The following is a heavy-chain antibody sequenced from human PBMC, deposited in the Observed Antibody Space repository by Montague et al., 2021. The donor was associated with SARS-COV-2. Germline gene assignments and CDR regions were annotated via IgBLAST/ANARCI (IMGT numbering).Heavy chain of an antibody. CDR3: ARDWGKPYWGVYYGMDV. CDR1: GFPFSTFC. J-gene: IGHJ6*02. V-gene: IGHV3-21*01. CDR2: IMNSRSDI. D-gene: IGHD2-21*01. Sequence: SLRLSCAASGFPFSTFCMTWVRQAPGKGLEWVATIMNSRSDIYYVDSVKGRFTISRDNAKNSLSLQMNSLRAEDTAVYYCARDWGKPYWGVYYGMDVWGRGTTVTVSS.